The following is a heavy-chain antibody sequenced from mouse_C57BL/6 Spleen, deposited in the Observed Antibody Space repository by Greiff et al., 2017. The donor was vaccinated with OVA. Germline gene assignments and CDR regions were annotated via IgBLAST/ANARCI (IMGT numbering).Heavy chain of an antibody. CDR1: GYAFSSYW. CDR2: IYPGDGDT. D-gene: IGHD2-2*01. CDR3: ARGGLRDAMDY. Sequence: VQLQQSGAELVQPGASVKISCKASGYAFSSYWMNWVKQRPGKGLEWIGQIYPGDGDTNYNGKFKGKATLTADTSSSTAYMQLSSLTSEDSAVYFCARGGLRDAMDYWGQGTSVTVSS. V-gene: IGHV1-80*01. J-gene: IGHJ4*01.